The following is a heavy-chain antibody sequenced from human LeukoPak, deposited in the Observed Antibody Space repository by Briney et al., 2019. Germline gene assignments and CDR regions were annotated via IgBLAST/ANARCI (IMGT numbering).Heavy chain of an antibody. CDR3: ARVVPAAMIYYYYGMDV. V-gene: IGHV1-18*01. D-gene: IGHD2-2*01. Sequence: ASVKVSCKASGYTFTSYGISWVRQAPGQGLEWMGWISAYNSNTNYAQKLQGRVTMTTDTSTSTAYMELRSLRSDDTAVYYCARVVPAAMIYYYYGMDVWGQGTTVTVSS. CDR1: GYTFTSYG. J-gene: IGHJ6*02. CDR2: ISAYNSNT.